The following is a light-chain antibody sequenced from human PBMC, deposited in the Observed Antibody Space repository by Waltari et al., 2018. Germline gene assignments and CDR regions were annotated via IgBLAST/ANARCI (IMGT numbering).Light chain of an antibody. CDR2: EVN. Sequence: QSALTQPASVSGSPGQSITISCTGTSSDVGSYNLVSWFQQYPDKAPKLIIFEVNKRPTGVSNRFSGSKSGNTASLTISGLQAEDEADYYCCSYAGSGIYVFGSGAKVTVL. CDR3: CSYAGSGIYV. J-gene: IGLJ1*01. V-gene: IGLV2-23*02. CDR1: SSDVGSYNL.